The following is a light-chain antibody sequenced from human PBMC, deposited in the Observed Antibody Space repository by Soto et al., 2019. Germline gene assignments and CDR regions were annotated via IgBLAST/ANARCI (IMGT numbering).Light chain of an antibody. CDR3: QQSYSTPRT. CDR1: QSISSY. J-gene: IGKJ1*01. V-gene: IGKV1-39*01. Sequence: DIQMTQTPSTMSSSVGDRVTITCRASQSISSYLNWYQQKPGKAPKLLIYAASSLQSGVPSRFSGSGSGTDFTLTISSLQPGDFATYYCQQSYSTPRTFGQGTKVDVK. CDR2: AAS.